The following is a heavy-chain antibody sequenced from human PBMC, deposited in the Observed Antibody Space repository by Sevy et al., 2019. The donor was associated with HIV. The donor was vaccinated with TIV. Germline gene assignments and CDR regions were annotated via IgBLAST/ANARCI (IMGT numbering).Heavy chain of an antibody. CDR2: IYYSGST. Sequence: SETLSLTCTVSGGSISSSSYYWGWIRQPPGKGLEWIGSIYYSGSTYYNPSLKSRVTISVDTSKNQFSLKLSSVTAADTAVYYSARRTSSGQGAFDIWGQGTMVTVSS. J-gene: IGHJ3*02. CDR1: GGSISSSSYY. D-gene: IGHD3-22*01. CDR3: ARRTSSGQGAFDI. V-gene: IGHV4-39*01.